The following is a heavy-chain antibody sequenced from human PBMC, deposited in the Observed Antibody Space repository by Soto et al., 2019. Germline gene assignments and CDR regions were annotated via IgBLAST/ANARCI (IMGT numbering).Heavy chain of an antibody. J-gene: IGHJ5*02. V-gene: IGHV4-61*01. CDR2: IYHGVGA. CDR3: ARRTVGQFLELGFDP. CDR1: GGSVSSGSYY. Sequence: QVQLQESGPGLVKPSETLSLTCTVSGGSVSSGSYYWSWIRQPPGKGLEWLGEIYHGVGANYNPSLKSRVSISLDTSKNQFSLRLTSVTPADTAVYYCARRTVGQFLELGFDPWGQGTLVTVSS. D-gene: IGHD3-3*01.